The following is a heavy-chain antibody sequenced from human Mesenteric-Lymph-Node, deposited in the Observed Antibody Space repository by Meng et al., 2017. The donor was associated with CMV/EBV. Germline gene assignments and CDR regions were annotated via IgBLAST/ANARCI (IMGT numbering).Heavy chain of an antibody. CDR3: ARGGYSQPFDY. Sequence: SCKASGDTLTSYGISWVRQAPGQGLEWMGGIIPISGTANHAQKFQGRVTITADKSTSTVYMDLSSLRSEDTAVYYCARGGYSQPFDYWGQGTLVTVSS. CDR1: GDTLTSYG. J-gene: IGHJ4*02. CDR2: IIPISGTA. D-gene: IGHD3-22*01. V-gene: IGHV1-69*06.